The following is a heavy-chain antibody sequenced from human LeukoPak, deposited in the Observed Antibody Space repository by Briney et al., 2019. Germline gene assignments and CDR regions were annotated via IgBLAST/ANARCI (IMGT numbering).Heavy chain of an antibody. J-gene: IGHJ6*03. CDR3: GRAEALNVGSPPLYFYYLDV. V-gene: IGHV4-59*01. Sequence: SETLSLTCSVSGGSMSSYYWNWIRHTPGEGLEWVGYIYYTGSTNYSPSVKSRVTISLDTSKKQIFLNMNSVTAADTAVYYCGRAEALNVGSPPLYFYYLDVWGKGTTVTVSS. CDR1: GGSMSSYY. CDR2: IYYTGST. D-gene: IGHD1-26*01.